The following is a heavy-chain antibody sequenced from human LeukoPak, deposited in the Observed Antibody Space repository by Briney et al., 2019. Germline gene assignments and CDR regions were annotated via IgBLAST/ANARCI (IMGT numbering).Heavy chain of an antibody. J-gene: IGHJ4*02. CDR2: INHRGST. Sequence: SETLSLTCAVYGGSFSSYYWSWIRQPPGKGLEWIGEINHRGSTNYNPSLKSRVTISVDTSKNQFSLKLNSVTAADTAVYFCVRPVAGDIDYWGQGTLVTVSS. CDR3: VRPVAGDIDY. CDR1: GGSFSSYY. D-gene: IGHD5-12*01. V-gene: IGHV4-34*01.